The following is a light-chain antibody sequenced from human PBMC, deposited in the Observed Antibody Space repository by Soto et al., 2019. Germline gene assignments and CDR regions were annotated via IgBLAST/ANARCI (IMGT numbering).Light chain of an antibody. Sequence: QSVLTQPPSVSAAPGQRVSISCSGSSSNIENNPVSWYQQLPGTVPRLLIHDNDKRPSRIPDRFSGSKSGTSATLGITGLQTGDDSDYYCGTWDISLSAGVFGGGTQLT. J-gene: IGLJ2*01. V-gene: IGLV1-51*01. CDR3: GTWDISLSAGV. CDR2: DND. CDR1: SSNIENNP.